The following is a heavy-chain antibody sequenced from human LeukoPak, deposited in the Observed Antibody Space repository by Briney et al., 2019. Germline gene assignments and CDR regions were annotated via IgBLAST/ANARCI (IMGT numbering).Heavy chain of an antibody. Sequence: PGGSLRLSCAASGFTLSSYSMNWVRQAPGKGLEWVSSVSSSSSYIYYADSVKGRFTISRDNAKNSLYLQMNSLRAEDTAVYYCARDKIPGSAGHFDYWGQGTLVTVSS. CDR1: GFTLSSYS. CDR2: VSSSSSYI. D-gene: IGHD3-10*01. CDR3: ARDKIPGSAGHFDY. J-gene: IGHJ4*02. V-gene: IGHV3-21*04.